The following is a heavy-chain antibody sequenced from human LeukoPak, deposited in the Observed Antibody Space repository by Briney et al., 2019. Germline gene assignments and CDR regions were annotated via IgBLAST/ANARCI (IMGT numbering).Heavy chain of an antibody. V-gene: IGHV3-9*01. Sequence: SLRLSCAASGFTFDDYAMHWVRQAPGKGLEWVSGISWNSGSIGYADSVKGRFTISRDNAKNSLYLQMNSLRAEDTALYYCAKEGAVAGYFDYWGQGTLVTVSS. CDR3: AKEGAVAGYFDY. CDR1: GFTFDDYA. D-gene: IGHD6-19*01. CDR2: ISWNSGSI. J-gene: IGHJ4*02.